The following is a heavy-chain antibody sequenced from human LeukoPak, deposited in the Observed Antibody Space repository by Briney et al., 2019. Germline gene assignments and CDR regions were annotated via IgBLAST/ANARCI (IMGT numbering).Heavy chain of an antibody. Sequence: SETLSLTCTVSGGSISSYYWSWIRQPAGKELEWIGRIYSSGSTNYNPSLKSRVTMSVDTSKNQFSLKVHSVTAADTAVYYCARILAAAGTFDYWGRGTLVTVSS. D-gene: IGHD6-13*01. J-gene: IGHJ4*02. CDR1: GGSISSYY. V-gene: IGHV4-4*07. CDR3: ARILAAAGTFDY. CDR2: IYSSGST.